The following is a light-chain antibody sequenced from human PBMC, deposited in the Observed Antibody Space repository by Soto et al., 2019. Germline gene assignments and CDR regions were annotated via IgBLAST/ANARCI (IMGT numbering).Light chain of an antibody. CDR2: GNN. J-gene: IGLJ2*01. CDR3: AAWDDSLNGHVV. V-gene: IGLV1-44*01. CDR1: RSNIGSNT. Sequence: QLVLTQPPSASGTPGQRVTISCSGSRSNIGSNTVNWYQQLPGTAPKLLIYGNNERPSGVPDRFSGSKSGTSASLAISGLQSEDEADYYCAAWDDSLNGHVVFGGGTKLTVL.